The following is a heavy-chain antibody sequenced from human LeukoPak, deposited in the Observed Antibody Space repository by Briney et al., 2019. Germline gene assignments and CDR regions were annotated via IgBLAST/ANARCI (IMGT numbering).Heavy chain of an antibody. D-gene: IGHD6-13*01. Sequence: NPLETLSLTCTVSGGSISSYYWSWIRQPPGKGLEWIGYIYYSGSTDYNPSLKSRVTISVDTSKNQFSLKLSSVTAADTAVYYCAREYSSSWYNWFDPWGQGTLVTVSS. J-gene: IGHJ5*02. CDR3: AREYSSSWYNWFDP. CDR1: GGSISSYY. CDR2: IYYSGST. V-gene: IGHV4-59*12.